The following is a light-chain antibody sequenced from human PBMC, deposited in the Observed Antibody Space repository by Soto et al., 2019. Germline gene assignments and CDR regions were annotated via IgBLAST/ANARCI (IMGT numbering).Light chain of an antibody. CDR1: SSDVGGYNY. J-gene: IGLJ1*01. CDR2: DVS. V-gene: IGLV2-14*01. CDR3: SSYTHSSTLV. Sequence: QSALTQPASVSGSPGQSITISCTGASSDVGGYNYVSWYQQHPGKAPKLMIYDVSDRPSGVSNRFSGSKSGNTASLTISGLHADDYADYYCSSYTHSSTLVFGTGTKLTVL.